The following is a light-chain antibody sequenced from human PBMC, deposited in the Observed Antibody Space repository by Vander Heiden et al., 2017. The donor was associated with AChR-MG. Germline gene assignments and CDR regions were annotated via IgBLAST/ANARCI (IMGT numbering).Light chain of an antibody. V-gene: IGKV2-28*01. Sequence: DIVMTQSPLSLPVTPGEPASLSCTSSQSLLHSNGYNYLDWYMQKPGQSPQLLIYLGSNRASGVPDRFSGSGSGTDFTLKISRVEAEDVGVYYCRQALQTPQAFGHGTKVAIK. CDR2: LGS. CDR3: RQALQTPQA. CDR1: QSLLHSNGYNY. J-gene: IGKJ3*01.